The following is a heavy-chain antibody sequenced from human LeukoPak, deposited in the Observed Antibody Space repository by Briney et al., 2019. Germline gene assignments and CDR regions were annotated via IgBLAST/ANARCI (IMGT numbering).Heavy chain of an antibody. Sequence: GASVKVSCKASGYTFTSYAVNWVRQAPGQGLEWMGWINTNTGNPTYAQGFTGRFVFSLDTSVSTAYLQISSLKAEDTAVYYCARVAPLPATAGGDFDYWGQGTLVTVSS. CDR1: GYTFTSYA. V-gene: IGHV7-4-1*02. J-gene: IGHJ4*02. CDR2: INTNTGNP. D-gene: IGHD2-2*01. CDR3: ARVAPLPATAGGDFDY.